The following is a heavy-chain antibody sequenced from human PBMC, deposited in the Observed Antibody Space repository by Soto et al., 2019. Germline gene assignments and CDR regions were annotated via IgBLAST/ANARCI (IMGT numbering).Heavy chain of an antibody. J-gene: IGHJ5*02. Sequence: QVQLQESGPGLVKPSQTLSLTCTVSGGSISSGGYYWSWIRQHPGKGLEWIGYIYYSGCTYYNPSLKSRVTISVDTSKNQFSLKLSSVTAADTAVYYCARDTAHYYDSLAGFDPWGQGTLVTVSS. CDR3: ARDTAHYYDSLAGFDP. V-gene: IGHV4-31*03. CDR1: GGSISSGGYY. D-gene: IGHD3-22*01. CDR2: IYYSGCT.